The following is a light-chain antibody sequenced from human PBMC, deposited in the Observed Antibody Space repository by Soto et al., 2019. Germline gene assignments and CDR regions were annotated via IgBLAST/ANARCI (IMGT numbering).Light chain of an antibody. J-gene: IGLJ3*02. CDR2: EVI. Sequence: QSALTQPASVSGSPGQSITISCTGTSSDVGSYDGVSWYQQRPGKAPTLMIYEVIKRPSGISNRFSGSKSANTASLTISGLQAEDEGDYYCCSSVGSPNWVFGGGTKVTVL. CDR3: CSSVGSPNWV. V-gene: IGLV2-23*02. CDR1: SSDVGSYDG.